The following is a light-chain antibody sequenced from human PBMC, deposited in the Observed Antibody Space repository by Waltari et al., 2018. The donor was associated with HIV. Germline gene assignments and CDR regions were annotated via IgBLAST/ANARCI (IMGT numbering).Light chain of an antibody. Sequence: DVQMTQSPSSLSASVGDRVTITCRASQGISNYLAWYQQKPGKVPKLLIYAASTLQSGVPSRFSGSGSGTDFTLTISSLQPEDVATYYCQKYNSAPPLTFGGGTKVEIK. CDR3: QKYNSAPPLT. CDR1: QGISNY. CDR2: AAS. V-gene: IGKV1-27*01. J-gene: IGKJ4*01.